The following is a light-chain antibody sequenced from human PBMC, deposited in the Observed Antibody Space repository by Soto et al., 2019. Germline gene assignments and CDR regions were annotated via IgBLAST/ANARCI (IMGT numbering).Light chain of an antibody. J-gene: IGKJ3*01. CDR2: AAS. CDR3: QQYGSAPFT. V-gene: IGKV1-27*01. Sequence: DIQMTQSPSSLSASVGNRVFIACRASQDINIYLAWYQQKPGKVPRVLIYAASTLQPGVPSRFSGSGSGTDFTFTISSLQPEDIATYYCQQYGSAPFTFGPGTKVDIK. CDR1: QDINIY.